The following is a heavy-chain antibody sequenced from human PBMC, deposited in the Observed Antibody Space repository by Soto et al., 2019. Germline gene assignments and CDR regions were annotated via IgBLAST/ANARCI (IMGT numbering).Heavy chain of an antibody. D-gene: IGHD2-2*02. CDR3: ASRSYCSSTSCYIYYYMDV. V-gene: IGHV4-4*02. Sequence: QVQLQESGPGLVKPSGTLSLTCAVSSGSISSSNWWSWVRQPPGKGLEWIGEIYHSGSTNYNPSLKSRVTISVYKSKNQFSLKLSSVTAADTAVYYCASRSYCSSTSCYIYYYMDVWGKGTTVTVSS. J-gene: IGHJ6*03. CDR1: SGSISSSNW. CDR2: IYHSGST.